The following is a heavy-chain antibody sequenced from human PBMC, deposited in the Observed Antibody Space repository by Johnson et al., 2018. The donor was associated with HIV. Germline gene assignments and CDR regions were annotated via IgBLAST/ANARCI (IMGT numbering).Heavy chain of an antibody. D-gene: IGHD2-21*02. Sequence: QVQLVESGGGLVQPGGSLGLSCVASGFTFDDYGMTWVRQAPGKGLEWVAVISYDGSNKYYADSVKGRFTISRDNSKNPLYLQMNSLRAEDTAVYYCARDGGAYCGGDCYSPHDAFDIWGQGTMVTVSS. CDR2: ISYDGSNK. CDR1: GFTFDDYG. CDR3: ARDGGAYCGGDCYSPHDAFDI. V-gene: IGHV3-30*03. J-gene: IGHJ3*02.